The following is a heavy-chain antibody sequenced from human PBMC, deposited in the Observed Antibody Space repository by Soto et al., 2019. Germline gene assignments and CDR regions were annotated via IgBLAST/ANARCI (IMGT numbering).Heavy chain of an antibody. V-gene: IGHV4-39*01. Sequence: SSETLSLTCTVSGGSISSSSYYWGWIRQPPGKGLEWIGSIYYSGSTYYNPSLKSRVTISVDTSKNQFSLKLSSVTAADTAVYYCARPLSRDYAFWSGSYPNWFDTWGQGTLVTVSS. J-gene: IGHJ5*02. CDR1: GGSISSSSYY. CDR3: ARPLSRDYAFWSGSYPNWFDT. D-gene: IGHD3-3*01. CDR2: IYYSGST.